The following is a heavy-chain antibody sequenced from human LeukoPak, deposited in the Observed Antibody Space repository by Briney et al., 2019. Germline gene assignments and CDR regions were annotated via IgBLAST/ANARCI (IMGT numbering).Heavy chain of an antibody. J-gene: IGHJ1*01. V-gene: IGHV4-59*01. CDR1: GGSISTYY. D-gene: IGHD6-6*01. Sequence: SETLSLTCTVSGGSISTYYWNWIRQPPGKGLEWIGYIYHSGSTNYNPSLQSRVAISVDTSKNQFSLNLNSVTAADTAVYYCAREGAARLHFQNWGQGTLVTVSS. CDR2: IYHSGST. CDR3: AREGAARLHFQN.